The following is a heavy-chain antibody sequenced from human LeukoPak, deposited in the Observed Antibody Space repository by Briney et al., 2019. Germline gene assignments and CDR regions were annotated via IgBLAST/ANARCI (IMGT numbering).Heavy chain of an antibody. CDR2: INHSGST. J-gene: IGHJ4*02. CDR1: GVSFSGYY. V-gene: IGHV4-34*01. Sequence: SETLSLTCAVYGVSFSGYYWSWIRQPPGKGLEWIGEINHSGSTNYNPSLKSRVTISVDTSKNQFSLKLSSVTAADTAVYYCARGPAGYSSGWFDYWGQGTLVTVSS. D-gene: IGHD6-19*01. CDR3: ARGPAGYSSGWFDY.